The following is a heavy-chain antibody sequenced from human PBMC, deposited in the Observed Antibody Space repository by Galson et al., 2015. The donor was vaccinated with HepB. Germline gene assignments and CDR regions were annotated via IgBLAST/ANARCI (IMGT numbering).Heavy chain of an antibody. J-gene: IGHJ5*02. D-gene: IGHD3-10*01. CDR1: RFVVGENY. CDR3: ARGDPINMLRGNWFDP. V-gene: IGHV3-53*05. CDR2: IYNGGDT. Sequence: SLRLSCAASRFVVGENYMTWVRQAPGKGLEWVSSIYNGGDTYYADSVQGRFTISRDHSANTVYLQMNGLRTEDSALYYCARGDPINMLRGNWFDPWGQGTLVTVSS.